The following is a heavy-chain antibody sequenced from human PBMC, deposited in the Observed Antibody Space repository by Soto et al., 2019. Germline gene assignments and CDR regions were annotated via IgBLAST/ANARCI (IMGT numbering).Heavy chain of an antibody. J-gene: IGHJ5*02. CDR3: ARSQRLFQCFGP. Sequence: PSETLSLTCAVYGGSFRSLFWSWMRQSPGKGLEWTGEINQGGRTNCNPSLKSRVTMSLVTSNNQFSLNLTSVTAADTAIYYCARSQRLFQCFGPWGQGTPVTVSS. V-gene: IGHV4-34*01. CDR1: GGSFRSLF. CDR2: INQGGRT.